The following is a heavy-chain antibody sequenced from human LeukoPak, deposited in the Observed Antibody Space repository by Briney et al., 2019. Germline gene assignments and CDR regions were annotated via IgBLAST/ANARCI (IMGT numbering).Heavy chain of an antibody. V-gene: IGHV1-2*02. CDR2: INPNSGGT. J-gene: IGHJ5*02. CDR3: ARGVVPAANWFDP. CDR1: GYTFTGYY. Sequence: ASVKVSCKASGYTFTGYYMHLVRQAPGQGLEWMGWINPNSGGTNYAQRFQGRVTMTRDTSISTAYMELSRLRSDDTAVYYCARGVVPAANWFDPWGKGTLVPVSS. D-gene: IGHD2-2*01.